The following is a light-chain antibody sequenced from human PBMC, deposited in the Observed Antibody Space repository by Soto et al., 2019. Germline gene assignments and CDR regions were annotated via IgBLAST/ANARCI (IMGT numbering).Light chain of an antibody. CDR1: QTVDKNY. Sequence: DIVLTQSPATLSLSPGERATLSCGASQTVDKNYLGWYQQKPGLAPRLLIYDVSNRATGIPDRFSGSGSGTHFTLTITRLEPEDFATYYCQQSYSTPRYTFGQGTKLEIK. CDR3: QQSYSTPRYT. CDR2: DVS. J-gene: IGKJ2*01. V-gene: IGKV3D-20*01.